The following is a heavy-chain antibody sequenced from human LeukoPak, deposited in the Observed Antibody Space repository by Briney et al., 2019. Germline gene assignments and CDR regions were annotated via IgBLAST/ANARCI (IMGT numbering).Heavy chain of an antibody. CDR3: ARDQEPRRGYSYGSNNFYYYGMDV. CDR1: GGSISTYY. CDR2: VSNSGNA. Sequence: SETLSLTCTVSGGSISTYYWTWIRQPPGKGPEWIGHVSNSGNAIYNPSLKSRVTMSLDASNRRFSLKLSSVTAADTAVYYCARDQEPRRGYSYGSNNFYYYGMDVWGQGTTVTVSS. J-gene: IGHJ6*02. D-gene: IGHD5-18*01. V-gene: IGHV4-59*01.